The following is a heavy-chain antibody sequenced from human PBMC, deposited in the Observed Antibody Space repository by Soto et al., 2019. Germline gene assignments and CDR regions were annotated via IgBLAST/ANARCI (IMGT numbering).Heavy chain of an antibody. Sequence: QVQLQESGPGLVKPSGTLSLTCAVSGGSISSSNWWSWVRQPPGQGLEWIGEIYHSGSTNYNPSLKSRVTLSVYKSTNQFSLKLSSVTAADTAVYYCARVAVAGTRFDYWGQGTLVTVSS. CDR3: ARVAVAGTRFDY. CDR1: GGSISSSNW. J-gene: IGHJ4*02. CDR2: IYHSGST. V-gene: IGHV4-4*02. D-gene: IGHD6-19*01.